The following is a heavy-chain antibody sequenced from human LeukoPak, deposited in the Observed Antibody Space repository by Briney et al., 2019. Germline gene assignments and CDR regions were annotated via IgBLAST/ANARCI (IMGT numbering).Heavy chain of an antibody. J-gene: IGHJ4*02. V-gene: IGHV3-15*07. CDR1: GLTFYNTW. D-gene: IGHD5-12*01. CDR3: ATGGYDFSY. CDR2: IKTKSYGGTT. Sequence: GGSLRLSCTVSGLTFYNTWMNWVRRAPGKGLEWVGRIKTKSYGGTTDYAAPIKGRFIISRDDSKNTLFLQMNSLKTEDTAVHYCATGGYDFSYWGQGTLVTVSS.